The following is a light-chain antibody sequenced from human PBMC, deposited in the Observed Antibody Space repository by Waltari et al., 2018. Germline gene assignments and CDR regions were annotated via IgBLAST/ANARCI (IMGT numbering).Light chain of an antibody. V-gene: IGKV3-11*01. J-gene: IGKJ4*01. CDR2: DAS. CDR3: QQRSNWPPELT. Sequence: EIVLTQSPATLPSSPGERATLSCRASQSVGTSLAWYQQKPGQAPRILIWDASNRARGTPARFSGSGSGTDFTLTISCLEPEDFAVYYCQQRSNWPPELTFGGGTKVEIK. CDR1: QSVGTS.